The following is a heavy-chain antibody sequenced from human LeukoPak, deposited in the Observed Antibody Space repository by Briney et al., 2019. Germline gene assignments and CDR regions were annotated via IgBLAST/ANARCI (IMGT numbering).Heavy chain of an antibody. J-gene: IGHJ5*02. V-gene: IGHV1-69*06. CDR3: AREQWLAGRWFDP. D-gene: IGHD6-19*01. CDR1: GGTFSSYA. CDR2: IIPIFGTA. Sequence: SVKVSCKASGGTFSSYAISWVRQAPGQGLEWMGGIIPIFGTANYAQKFQGRVTITADKSTTTAYMELRSLRSEDTAVYYCAREQWLAGRWFDPWGQGTLVTVSS.